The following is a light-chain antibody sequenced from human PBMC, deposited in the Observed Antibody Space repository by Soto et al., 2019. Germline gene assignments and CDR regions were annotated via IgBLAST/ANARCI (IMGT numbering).Light chain of an antibody. CDR1: QSVSSN. CDR3: QQYNNWPWT. V-gene: IGKV3-15*01. Sequence: EIVMTQSPATLSVSPGERATLSCRASQSVSSNLAWYQQKPGQAPRLLIYGASNRATGIPARFSGSGSGTEFTLTISSLQSEDFAVYYCQQYNNWPWTFGRGTKVEIK. CDR2: GAS. J-gene: IGKJ1*01.